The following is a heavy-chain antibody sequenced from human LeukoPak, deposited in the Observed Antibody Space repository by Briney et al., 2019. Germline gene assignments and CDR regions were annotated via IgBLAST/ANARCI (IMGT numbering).Heavy chain of an antibody. J-gene: IGHJ4*02. V-gene: IGHV1-18*01. CDR3: ARAYDYDTSGYYQFDY. D-gene: IGHD3-22*01. CDR2: ISGYNGST. Sequence: GASVKLSCKASGYTFTNYGINWVRQAPGQGLEWMGWISGYNGSTKYAQNFQGRVTMTTDTSTSTGYMDVRSLISNDTAVYYCARAYDYDTSGYYQFDYWGQGTLVTVSS. CDR1: GYTFTNYG.